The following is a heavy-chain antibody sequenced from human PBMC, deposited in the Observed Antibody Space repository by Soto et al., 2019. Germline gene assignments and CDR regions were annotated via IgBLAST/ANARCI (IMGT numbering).Heavy chain of an antibody. V-gene: IGHV4-39*01. CDR3: ARTGSSSWLDY. D-gene: IGHD6-13*01. CDR2: IYYSGST. Sequence: QLQLQESGPGLVKPSETLSLTCTVSGGSISSSSYYWGWIRQPPGKGLEWIGSIYYSGSTYYNPSLKRRFTISVDTSKNQFSLKLSSVTAADTAVYYCARTGSSSWLDYWGQGTLVTVSS. J-gene: IGHJ4*02. CDR1: GGSISSSSYY.